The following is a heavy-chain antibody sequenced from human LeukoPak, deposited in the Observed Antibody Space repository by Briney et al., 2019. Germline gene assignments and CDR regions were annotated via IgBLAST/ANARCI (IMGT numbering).Heavy chain of an antibody. J-gene: IGHJ3*02. CDR3: TRDSILAERHGRYDAFDI. D-gene: IGHD3-9*01. CDR1: GFIVTNEY. Sequence: GGSLRLSCAASGFIVTNEYMSWVRQAPGKGLEWVSVMYSGGGADYADSVKDRFIITRDTAKNTLYLQMNALRPEDTAVYYCTRDSILAERHGRYDAFDIWGQGTMVTVSS. CDR2: MYSGGGA. V-gene: IGHV3-66*01.